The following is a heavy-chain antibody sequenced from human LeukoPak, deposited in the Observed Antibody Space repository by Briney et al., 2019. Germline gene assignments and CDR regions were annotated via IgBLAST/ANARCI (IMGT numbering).Heavy chain of an antibody. D-gene: IGHD2-15*01. V-gene: IGHV5-51*01. J-gene: IGHJ3*02. Sequence: GEALEISFKGSGYRFTSYWIGWGRQMPGKGVEGRGIIYPDDSDTRYSPSFEGQVTISADKSISTAYLQWSSLNASDTAMYYCARLKPLLYSFDIWGQGTMVTVSS. CDR3: ARLKPLLYSFDI. CDR2: IYPDDSDT. CDR1: GYRFTSYW.